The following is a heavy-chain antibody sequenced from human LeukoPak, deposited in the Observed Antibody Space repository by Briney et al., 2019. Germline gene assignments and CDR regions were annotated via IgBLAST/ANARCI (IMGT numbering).Heavy chain of an antibody. Sequence: PGGSLRLSCAASGFTFSTSAMHWVRQAPGKGLEWVSTISGSGGSTHYADSVKGRYTISRDNSKNTLYLQMSSLRAEDTAVYYCAKDRDVIMFYFDQWGQGTLVIVSS. J-gene: IGHJ4*02. CDR1: GFTFSTSA. CDR2: ISGSGGST. CDR3: AKDRDVIMFYFDQ. D-gene: IGHD3-10*01. V-gene: IGHV3-23*01.